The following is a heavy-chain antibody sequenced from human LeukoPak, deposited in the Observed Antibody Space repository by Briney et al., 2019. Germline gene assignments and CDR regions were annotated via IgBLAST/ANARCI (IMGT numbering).Heavy chain of an antibody. CDR2: IYTSGST. Sequence: PSETLSLTCTVSGGSISSYYWSWIRQPAGKGLEWIGRIYTSGSTNYNPSLKSRVTMSVDTFKNQFSLKLRSVTAADTAVYYCARDRYHYDSGSYYSAFDTWGQGTLVTVSS. CDR1: GGSISSYY. J-gene: IGHJ3*02. D-gene: IGHD3-22*01. V-gene: IGHV4-4*07. CDR3: ARDRYHYDSGSYYSAFDT.